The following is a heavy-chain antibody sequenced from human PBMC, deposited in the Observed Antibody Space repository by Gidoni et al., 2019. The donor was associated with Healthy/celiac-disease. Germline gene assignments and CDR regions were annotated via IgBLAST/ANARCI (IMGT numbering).Heavy chain of an antibody. D-gene: IGHD5-12*01. V-gene: IGHV3-30-3*01. CDR2: ISYDGSDK. CDR3: ARDLGRNARGVTTIIYYYGMDV. Sequence: QVHLVESGGGVVQPGRSLRLSCAASGFTFSSYAMHWARQAPGKGLEWVAVISYDGSDKYYADTVKGRFTISRDNSKNTRYLQMNSLRAEDTAVYYCARDLGRNARGVTTIIYYYGMDVWGQGTTVTVSS. J-gene: IGHJ6*02. CDR1: GFTFSSYA.